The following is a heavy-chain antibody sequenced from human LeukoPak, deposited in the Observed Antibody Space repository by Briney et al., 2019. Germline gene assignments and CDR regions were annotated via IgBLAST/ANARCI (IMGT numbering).Heavy chain of an antibody. CDR1: GFTFSDSA. D-gene: IGHD3-16*01. CDR2: IRGKGFSDPP. V-gene: IGHV3-73*01. Sequence: PGGSLRHSCAASGFTFSDSAIHWVRQASGKGLEWVGRIRGKGFSDPPAYAASVKDRFTISRDDSESTAYLQMNGLKAEDTAVYYCTVPQSGGNWFDPWGPGTQVTVSS. J-gene: IGHJ5*02. CDR3: TVPQSGGNWFDP.